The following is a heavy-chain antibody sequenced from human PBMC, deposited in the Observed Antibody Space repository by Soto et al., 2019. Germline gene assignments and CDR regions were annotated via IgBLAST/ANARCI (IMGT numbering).Heavy chain of an antibody. CDR3: GRAHALGFSNWFDP. CDR1: GCIFSANY. J-gene: IGHJ5*02. Sequence: GASVKVSCKASGCIFSANYIHWVRQAHGKGLEWLGWINPHSGATNYAQEFLGRVTMSADTSASTAYMDLARLKTDDTAVYYCGRAHALGFSNWFDPWGRGTLVTVSS. CDR2: INPHSGAT. D-gene: IGHD3-10*01. V-gene: IGHV1-2*02.